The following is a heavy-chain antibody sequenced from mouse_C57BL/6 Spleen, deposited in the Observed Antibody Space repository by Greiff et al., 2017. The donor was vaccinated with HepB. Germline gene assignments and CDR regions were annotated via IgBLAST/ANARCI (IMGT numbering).Heavy chain of an antibody. CDR2: ISGGGGNT. CDR3: ARITTVVPWYFDV. D-gene: IGHD1-1*01. Sequence: EVMLVESGGGLVKPGGSLKLSCAASGFTFSSYTMSWVRQTPEKRLEWVATISGGGGNTYYPDSVKGRFTISRDNAKNTLYLQMSSLRSEDTALYYCARITTVVPWYFDVWGTGTTVTVSS. V-gene: IGHV5-9*01. CDR1: GFTFSSYT. J-gene: IGHJ1*03.